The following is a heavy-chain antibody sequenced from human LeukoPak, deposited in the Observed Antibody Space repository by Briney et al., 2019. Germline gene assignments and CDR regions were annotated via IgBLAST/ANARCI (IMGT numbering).Heavy chain of an antibody. CDR2: IIPIFGTA. J-gene: IGHJ4*02. Sequence: EASVKVSCKASGYTFTSYGISWVRQAPGQGLEWMGGIIPIFGTANYAQKFQGRVTITADESTSTAYMELSSLRSEDTAVYYCARETAMCGDGSCYGLSLDYWGQGTLVTVSS. V-gene: IGHV1-69*13. CDR3: ARETAMCGDGSCYGLSLDY. CDR1: GYTFTSYG. D-gene: IGHD2-15*01.